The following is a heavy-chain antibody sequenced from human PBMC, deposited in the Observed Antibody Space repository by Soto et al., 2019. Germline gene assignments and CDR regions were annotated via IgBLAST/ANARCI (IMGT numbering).Heavy chain of an antibody. Sequence: ASVKVSCKASGYTFTSYGISWVRQAPGQGLEWMGWISAYNGNTNYAQKFQGRVTITADESTSTAYMELSSLRSEDTAVYYCARPGENRKDYYDSSGYYYDFDYWGQGTLVTVSS. CDR1: GYTFTSYG. CDR2: ISAYNGNT. J-gene: IGHJ4*02. V-gene: IGHV1-18*01. CDR3: ARPGENRKDYYDSSGYYYDFDY. D-gene: IGHD3-22*01.